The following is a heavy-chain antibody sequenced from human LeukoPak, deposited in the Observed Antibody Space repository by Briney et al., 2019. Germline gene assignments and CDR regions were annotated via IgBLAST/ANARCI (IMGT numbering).Heavy chain of an antibody. J-gene: IGHJ5*02. V-gene: IGHV4-59*08. D-gene: IGHD2/OR15-2a*01. CDR1: GGSITGYY. CDR3: ARLTKFLTTYYPTP. Sequence: SETLSLTCTVSGGSITGYYWSWFRQPPGKGLEWVGYIFSSGSTNYNPSLKSRVTISLDTSKSQFSLKLISVTASDTAVYYCARLTKFLTTYYPTPWGQGTLVTVSS. CDR2: IFSSGST.